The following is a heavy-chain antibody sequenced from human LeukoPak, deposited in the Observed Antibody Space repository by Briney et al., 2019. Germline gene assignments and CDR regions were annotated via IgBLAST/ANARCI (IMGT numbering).Heavy chain of an antibody. J-gene: IGHJ4*02. CDR1: GGSFSGYY. V-gene: IGHV4-34*01. Sequence: SETLSLTCAVYGGSFSGYYWSWIRQPPGKGLEWIGEINHSGSTNYNPSLKSRVTISVDTSKNQFSLKLSSVTAADTAVYYCARSGVSYYYDSSGYYFLGYWGQGTLVTVSS. D-gene: IGHD3-22*01. CDR3: ARSGVSYYYDSSGYYFLGY. CDR2: INHSGST.